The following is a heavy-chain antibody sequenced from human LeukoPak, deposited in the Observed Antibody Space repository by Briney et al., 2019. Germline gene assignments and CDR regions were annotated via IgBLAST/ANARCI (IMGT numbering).Heavy chain of an antibody. J-gene: IGHJ5*02. Sequence: PSETLSLTCTVSGGSISSYYWSWIRQPPGKGLEWIGYIFYSGSTNYNPSLKSRVTISVDTSKNQFSLKLSSVTAADTAVYYCARVITKYQLHDYSSSSGCWFDPWGQGTLVTVSS. V-gene: IGHV4-59*12. CDR3: ARVITKYQLHDYSSSSGCWFDP. CDR1: GGSISSYY. D-gene: IGHD6-6*01. CDR2: IFYSGST.